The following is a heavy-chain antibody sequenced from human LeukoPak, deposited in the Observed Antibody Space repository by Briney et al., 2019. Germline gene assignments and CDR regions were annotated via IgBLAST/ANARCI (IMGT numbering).Heavy chain of an antibody. Sequence: GGSLRLSCAASGFTFDDYAMHWVRQAPGKGLEWVSGISWNSGSIGYADSVKGRFTISRDNAKNSLYLQMNSLRAEDTALYYCAKDNGLGFGVVXYYYGMDVWGQGTTVTVSS. CDR3: AKDNGLGFGVVXYYYGMDV. D-gene: IGHD3-3*01. J-gene: IGHJ6*02. V-gene: IGHV3-9*01. CDR2: ISWNSGSI. CDR1: GFTFDDYA.